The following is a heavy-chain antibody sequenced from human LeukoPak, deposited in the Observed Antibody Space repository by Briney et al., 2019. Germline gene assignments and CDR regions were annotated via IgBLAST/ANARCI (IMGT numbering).Heavy chain of an antibody. CDR1: GYTFTGYY. V-gene: IGHV1-69*05. CDR2: IIPIFGTA. J-gene: IGHJ3*02. CDR3: ARDQGAFDI. Sequence: SVKVSCKASGYTFTGYYMHWVRQAPGQGLEWMGGIIPIFGTANYAQKFQGRVTITTDESTSTAYMELSSLRSEDTAVYYCARDQGAFDIWGQGTMVTVSS.